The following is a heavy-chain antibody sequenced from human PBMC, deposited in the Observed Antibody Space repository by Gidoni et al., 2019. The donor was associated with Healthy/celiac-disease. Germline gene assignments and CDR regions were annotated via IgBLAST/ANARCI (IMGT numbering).Heavy chain of an antibody. Sequence: EVQLVQSGAEVTKPGESRKIACNGSGYSFTSDWHGWVRQRPGKGLEVLGIIYPGDSDTRYRPSFQGQVIISADKSISTAYLQWSSLKASDTAIYYCARHKGRDPFDYWGQGTLVTVSS. J-gene: IGHJ4*02. V-gene: IGHV5-51*01. D-gene: IGHD2-15*01. CDR3: ARHKGRDPFDY. CDR2: IYPGDSDT. CDR1: GYSFTSDW.